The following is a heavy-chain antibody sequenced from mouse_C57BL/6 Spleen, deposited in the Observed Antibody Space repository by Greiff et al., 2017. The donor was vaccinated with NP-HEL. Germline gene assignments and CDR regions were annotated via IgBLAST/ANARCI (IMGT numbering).Heavy chain of an antibody. CDR1: GYTFTSYW. J-gene: IGHJ2*01. CDR2: IDPSDSYT. D-gene: IGHD2-4*01. V-gene: IGHV1-59*01. Sequence: VQLQQPGAELVRPGTSVKLSCKASGYTFTSYWMHWVKQRPGQGLEWIGVIDPSDSYTTYNQKFKGKATLTVDTSSSTAYMQLSSLTSEDSAVYYCARRGDYDYDGTDYFDYWGQGTTLTVSS. CDR3: ARRGDYDYDGTDYFDY.